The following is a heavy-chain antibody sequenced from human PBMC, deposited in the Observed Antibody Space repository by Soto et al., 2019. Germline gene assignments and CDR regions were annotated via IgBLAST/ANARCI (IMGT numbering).Heavy chain of an antibody. CDR3: ARNPETGTTVPFVY. CDR1: GFTFSSYG. CDR2: ISYGGTEK. Sequence: QVHLVESGGGVVQPGRSLRLSCAASGFTFSSYGMHWVRQAPGKGLEWVAVISYGGTEKYHADSVKGRFTISRDNSKNTLYLQVNSLRAEDTAVYYCARNPETGTTVPFVYWVQGTLVTVSS. V-gene: IGHV3-30*03. D-gene: IGHD1-1*01. J-gene: IGHJ4*02.